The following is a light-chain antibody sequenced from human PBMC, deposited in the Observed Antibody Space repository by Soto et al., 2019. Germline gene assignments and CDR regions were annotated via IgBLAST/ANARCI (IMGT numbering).Light chain of an antibody. V-gene: IGKV3-11*01. CDR3: QQRANWPPVT. Sequence: EIVLTQSPATLSLSPGERATLSCRASQNVSDYLAWYQQKPGQAPRLLIYDASNRATGIPARFSGSGSGTDFSLTISSLESEDFAIYYCQQRANWPPVTFGQGTRLEIK. CDR1: QNVSDY. CDR2: DAS. J-gene: IGKJ5*01.